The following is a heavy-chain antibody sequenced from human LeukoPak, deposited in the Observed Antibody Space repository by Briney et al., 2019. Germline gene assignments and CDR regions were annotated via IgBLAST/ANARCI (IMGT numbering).Heavy chain of an antibody. V-gene: IGHV4-38-2*02. CDR3: ARDDSGYDYQWLAFSPTWSMDA. J-gene: IGHJ6*04. CDR2: IYHKGTT. D-gene: IGHD5-12*01. CDR1: IYSISTGYY. Sequence: SETLSLTCSVSIYSISTGYYWAWIRQPPGKGLEWIGSIYHKGTTYYNPSLKSRVTISVDTPKNQFSLKLRSVTAADTAVYYCARDDSGYDYQWLAFSPTWSMDAWGKGTTVTVSS.